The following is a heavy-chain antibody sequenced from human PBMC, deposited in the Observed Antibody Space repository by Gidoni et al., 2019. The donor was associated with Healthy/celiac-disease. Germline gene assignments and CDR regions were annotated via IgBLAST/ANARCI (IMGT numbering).Heavy chain of an antibody. D-gene: IGHD2-15*01. CDR1: GGSISSSSYY. V-gene: IGHV4-39*01. Sequence: QLQLQESGPGLVKPSETLSLTCTVSGGSISSSSYYWGWIRQPPGKGLDWIGSIYYSGSTYYNTSLKSRVTISVDTSKNQFSLKRSSVTAADTAVYYCARQFTPPQYCSGGSCYHYYGMDVWGQGTTVTVSS. CDR3: ARQFTPPQYCSGGSCYHYYGMDV. J-gene: IGHJ6*02. CDR2: IYYSGST.